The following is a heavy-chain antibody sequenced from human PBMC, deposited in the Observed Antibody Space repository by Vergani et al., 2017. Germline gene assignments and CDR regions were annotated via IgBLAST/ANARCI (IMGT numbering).Heavy chain of an antibody. V-gene: IGHV4-39*07. J-gene: IGHJ4*02. Sequence: QVQLRESGPGLVKPSETLSLTCTVSNDSVSNTFYYWGWIRQTPGKGLEWIGSIYYSGSTYYNPSLESRVTMSVDTSKSQFSLKLSSVTAADTAVYYCARERQFARHSYGYKYFDYWGQGTLVTVSS. CDR3: ARERQFARHSYGYKYFDY. D-gene: IGHD5-18*01. CDR1: NDSVSNTFYY. CDR2: IYYSGST.